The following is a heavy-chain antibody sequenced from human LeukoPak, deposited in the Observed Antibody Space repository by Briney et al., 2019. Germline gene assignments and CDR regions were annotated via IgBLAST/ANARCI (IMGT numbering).Heavy chain of an antibody. CDR3: ARDPAAPGAEYFQH. V-gene: IGHV4-61*01. D-gene: IGHD2-15*01. CDR2: IYYSGST. CDR1: AYSVSSGYY. Sequence: SETLSPTCSVYAYSVSSGYYWGWIRQPPGKALDWIGYIYYSGSTNYNPSLKSRVTISVDTPKNQFSLKLSSVTAADTAVYYCARDPAAPGAEYFQHWGQGTLVTVSS. J-gene: IGHJ1*01.